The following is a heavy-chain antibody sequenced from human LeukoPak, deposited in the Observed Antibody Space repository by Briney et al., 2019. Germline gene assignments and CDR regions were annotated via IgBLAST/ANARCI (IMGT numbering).Heavy chain of an antibody. CDR1: GGSISSHY. Sequence: PETLSLTCTVSGGSISSHYWSWIRQPPGKGLEWIGYIYYSGCTNYNPSLKSRVTISVDTSKNQFSLKLSSVTAADTAVYYCARDHIAAFDIWGQGTMVTVSS. CDR3: ARDHIAAFDI. V-gene: IGHV4-59*11. D-gene: IGHD2-21*01. J-gene: IGHJ3*02. CDR2: IYYSGCT.